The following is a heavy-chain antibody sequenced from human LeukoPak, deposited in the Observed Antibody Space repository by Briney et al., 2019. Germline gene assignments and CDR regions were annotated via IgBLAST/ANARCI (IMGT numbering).Heavy chain of an antibody. D-gene: IGHD6-13*01. V-gene: IGHV3-21*01. Sequence: PGGSLRLSCAASGFTFSSYSMNWVRQAPGKGLEWVSSISSSSSYIYYADSVKGRFTISRDNAKNSLYLQMNSLRAEDTAVYYCARDDSSSWYPSYYFDYWGQGTLVTVSS. CDR1: GFTFSSYS. CDR2: ISSSSSYI. J-gene: IGHJ4*02. CDR3: ARDDSSSWYPSYYFDY.